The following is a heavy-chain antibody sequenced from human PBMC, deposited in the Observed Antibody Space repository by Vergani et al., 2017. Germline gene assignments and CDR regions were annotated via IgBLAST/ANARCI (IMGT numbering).Heavy chain of an antibody. Sequence: QVQLVQSGAEVKKPGASVKVSCRASGYTFTDYNVHWVRQAPGQGLEWMGWINPKNGDTNYVQRFQNRVTLSRDTSIATAYMELSRLRSDDTAVYFCARDLYYCSGGICYPGYYYYGLDIWGQGTKVTV. V-gene: IGHV1-2*02. J-gene: IGHJ6*02. CDR3: ARDLYYCSGGICYPGYYYYGLDI. D-gene: IGHD2-15*01. CDR2: INPKNGDT. CDR1: GYTFTDYN.